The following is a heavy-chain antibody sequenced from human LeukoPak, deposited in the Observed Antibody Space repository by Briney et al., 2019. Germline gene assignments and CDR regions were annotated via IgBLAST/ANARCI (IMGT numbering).Heavy chain of an antibody. CDR1: GYTLTELS. J-gene: IGHJ4*02. V-gene: IGHV1-24*01. CDR2: FDPEDGET. D-gene: IGHD4-23*01. CDR3: ATGSVGTVVTAFDY. Sequence: ASVKVSCKVSGYTLTELSMHWVRQAPGKGLEWMGGFDPEDGETSYAQKFQGRVTMTEDTSTDTAYMELSRLRAEDTAVYYCATGSVGTVVTAFDYWGQGTLATVSS.